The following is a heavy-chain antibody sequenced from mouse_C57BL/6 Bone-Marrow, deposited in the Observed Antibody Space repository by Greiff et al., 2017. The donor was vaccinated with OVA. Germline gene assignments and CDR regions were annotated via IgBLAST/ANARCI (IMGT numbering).Heavy chain of an antibody. CDR3: VAQALDY. CDR1: GFSLTSYA. D-gene: IGHD3-2*02. V-gene: IGHV2-9-1*01. J-gene: IGHJ2*01. Sequence: VQLQQSGPGLVAPSQSLSITCTVSGFSLTSYAISWVRQPPGKGLEWLGEIWTGGGTNYNSALKSRLSISKDNSKSQVFLKMNSLQTDDTARYYGVAQALDYWGKGTTLTVSS. CDR2: IWTGGGT.